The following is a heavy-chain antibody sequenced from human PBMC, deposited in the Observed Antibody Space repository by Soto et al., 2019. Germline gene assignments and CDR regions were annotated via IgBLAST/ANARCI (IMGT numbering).Heavy chain of an antibody. D-gene: IGHD6-13*01. CDR2: IYHRGST. CDR1: GDSISSSNW. J-gene: IGHJ4*02. Sequence: SETLSLTCAVSGDSISSSNWWSWVRQAPGKGLEWIGEIYHRGSTNYNPSLKSRVTISVDKSKNQFSLKLTSVTAADTAVYYCTRVAAAGASATAGASDYWGQGTLVTVSS. V-gene: IGHV4-4*02. CDR3: TRVAAAGASATAGASDY.